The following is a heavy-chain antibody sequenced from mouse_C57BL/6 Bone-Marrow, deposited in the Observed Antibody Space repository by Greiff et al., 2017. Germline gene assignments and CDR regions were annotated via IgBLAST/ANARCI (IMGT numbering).Heavy chain of an antibody. CDR2: ISSGGSYT. CDR3: ARIYSWYFDV. V-gene: IGHV5-6*02. Sequence: DVKLVESGGDLVKPGGSLKLSCAASGFTFSSYGMSWVRQTPDKRLEWVATISSGGSYTYYLDSVKGRFTISRDNAKNTLYLQMSSLKSEDTAMYYCARIYSWYFDVWGTGTTVTVSS. CDR1: GFTFSSYG. D-gene: IGHD1-1*01. J-gene: IGHJ1*03.